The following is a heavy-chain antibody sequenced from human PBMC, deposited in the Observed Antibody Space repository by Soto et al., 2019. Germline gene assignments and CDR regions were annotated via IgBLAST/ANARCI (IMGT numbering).Heavy chain of an antibody. J-gene: IGHJ4*02. Sequence: GGSLRLSCAASGFTFSSYAMHWVRQAPGKGLEWVAVISYDGSNKYYADSVKGRFTISRDNSKNTLYLQMNSLRAEDTAVYYCAREGSSWYSFGYWGQGTLVTVSS. V-gene: IGHV3-30-3*01. CDR3: AREGSSWYSFGY. D-gene: IGHD6-13*01. CDR1: GFTFSSYA. CDR2: ISYDGSNK.